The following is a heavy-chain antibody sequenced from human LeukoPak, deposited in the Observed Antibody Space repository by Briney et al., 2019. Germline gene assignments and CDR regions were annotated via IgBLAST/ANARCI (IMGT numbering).Heavy chain of an antibody. Sequence: GGSLRLSCAASGFTVSTNYMSWVRQAPGKGLEWVSVIYSGGSTYYADSVKGRFSISRDNPKNTLYLQMNNLRAEDTAVYYCARDSSSGWYHDSWGQGTLVTVSS. D-gene: IGHD6-19*01. V-gene: IGHV3-53*01. CDR3: ARDSSSGWYHDS. J-gene: IGHJ5*02. CDR1: GFTVSTNY. CDR2: IYSGGST.